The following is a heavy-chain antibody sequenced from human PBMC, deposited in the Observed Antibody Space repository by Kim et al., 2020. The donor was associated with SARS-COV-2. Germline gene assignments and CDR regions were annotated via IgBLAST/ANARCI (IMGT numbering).Heavy chain of an antibody. CDR3: ARDWGLSSGHDY. V-gene: IGHV4-59*01. J-gene: IGHJ4*02. Sequence: NYSPSLRSRVTISVDTSKNQFSRKLSSVTAADTAVYYCARDWGLSSGHDYWGQGTLVTVSS. D-gene: IGHD6-19*01.